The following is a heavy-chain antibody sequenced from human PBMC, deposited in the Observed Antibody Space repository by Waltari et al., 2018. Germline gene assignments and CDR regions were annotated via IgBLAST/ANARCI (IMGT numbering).Heavy chain of an antibody. D-gene: IGHD3-22*01. CDR2: IYYSGST. CDR1: GGSIRSRRYY. J-gene: IGHJ4*02. CDR3: ARAGRYDSSGYLDY. Sequence: QLQLQESGPGLAKPSETLSLTCTVSGGSIRSRRYYWGWIRQPPGKGLEWIGSIYYSGSTYYNPSLKSRVTISVDTSKNQFSLKLSSVTAADTAVYYCARAGRYDSSGYLDYWGQGTLVTVSS. V-gene: IGHV4-39*07.